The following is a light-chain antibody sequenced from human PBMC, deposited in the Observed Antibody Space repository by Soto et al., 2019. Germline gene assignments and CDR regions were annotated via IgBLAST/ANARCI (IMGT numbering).Light chain of an antibody. V-gene: IGKV3-20*01. Sequence: EIVLTQSPGTLSLSPGERATLSCRANQSVTSSFLAWYQQKPGQAPRLLIYGASSRATGIPDRFSGSESGTDFTLTISRLEPEDFAVYYCQQYGTLPPTFGGGTKVEIK. CDR1: QSVTSSF. CDR3: QQYGTLPPT. J-gene: IGKJ4*01. CDR2: GAS.